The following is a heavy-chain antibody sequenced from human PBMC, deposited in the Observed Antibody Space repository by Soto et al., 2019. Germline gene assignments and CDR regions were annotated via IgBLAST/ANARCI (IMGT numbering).Heavy chain of an antibody. CDR3: ARDTYYDILTGYYTDY. Sequence: GGSLRLSCAASGFTFSSYSMNWVRQAPGKGLEWVSYISSSSSTIYYADSVKGRFTISRDNAKNSLYLQMNSLRAEDTAVYYCARDTYYDILTGYYTDYWGQGTLVTVSS. V-gene: IGHV3-48*01. CDR1: GFTFSSYS. CDR2: ISSSSSTI. D-gene: IGHD3-9*01. J-gene: IGHJ4*02.